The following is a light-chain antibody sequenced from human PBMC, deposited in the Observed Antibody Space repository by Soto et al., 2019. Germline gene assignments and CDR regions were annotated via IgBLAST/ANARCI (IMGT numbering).Light chain of an antibody. J-gene: IGKJ4*01. CDR1: QTISSRY. V-gene: IGKV3D-20*02. CDR2: GAS. CDR3: QQRSNWFLT. Sequence: EIVLAQSPGTLSLSPGERATLSCRASQTISSRYLTWYQQKSGQVPRLLIYGASSRATGIPDRFTGSGSGTDFTLTITTLEPEDFAVYYCQQRSNWFLTFGGGTKVDIK.